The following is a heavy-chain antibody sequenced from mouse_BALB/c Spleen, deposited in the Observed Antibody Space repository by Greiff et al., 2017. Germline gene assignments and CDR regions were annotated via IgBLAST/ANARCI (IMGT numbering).Heavy chain of an antibody. V-gene: IGHV1-62-2*01. CDR3: ARHEATSYYYGSSYFAY. Sequence: VQLQQSGAELVKPGASVKLSCKASGYTFTEYIIHWVKQRSGQGLEWIGWFYPGSGSIKYNEKFKDKATLTADKSSSTVYMELSRLTSEDSAVYFCARHEATSYYYGSSYFAYWGQGTLVTVSA. CDR1: GYTFTEYI. CDR2: FYPGSGSI. D-gene: IGHD1-1*01. J-gene: IGHJ3*01.